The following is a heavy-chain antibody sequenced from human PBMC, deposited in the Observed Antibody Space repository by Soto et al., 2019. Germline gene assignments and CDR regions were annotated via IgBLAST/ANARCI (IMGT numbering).Heavy chain of an antibody. Sequence: ASVKVSCKASGYTFTNFGVTWVRRAPGQGLEWMGWISAYTDTPNYAQKFQGRVTMTIDTSTSTAYMDLRSLTSDDTAVYYCARVIPGVEALFDPSGQVSLVTFSS. CDR1: GYTFTNFG. V-gene: IGHV1-18*01. D-gene: IGHD2-2*01. CDR3: ARVIPGVEALFDP. CDR2: ISAYTDTP. J-gene: IGHJ5*02.